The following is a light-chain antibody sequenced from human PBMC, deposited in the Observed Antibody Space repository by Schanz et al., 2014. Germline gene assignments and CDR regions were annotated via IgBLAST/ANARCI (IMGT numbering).Light chain of an antibody. CDR2: GAS. CDR1: QSVSSY. V-gene: IGKV3-15*01. CDR3: HQYHDWPPWT. Sequence: EIVLTQSPATLSLSPGERATLSCRASQSVSSYLAWYQQKPGQAPRLLIYGASTRATGIPARFSGSGSGTEFTLTISSLQSEDFAVYYCHQYHDWPPWTFGQGTKVEI. J-gene: IGKJ1*01.